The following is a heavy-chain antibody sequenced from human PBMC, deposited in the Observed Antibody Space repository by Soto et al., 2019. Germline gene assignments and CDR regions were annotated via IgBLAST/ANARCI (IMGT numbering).Heavy chain of an antibody. CDR3: AKAEKRNYYDSSGYYGAFDI. Sequence: QVQLVESGGGVVQPGRSLRLSCAASGFTFSSYGMHWVRQAPGKGLEWVAVISYDGSNKYYADSVMGRFSISRDNSKNTLYLQMNSLRAEDTAVYYCAKAEKRNYYDSSGYYGAFDIWGQGTMVTVSS. CDR2: ISYDGSNK. D-gene: IGHD3-22*01. CDR1: GFTFSSYG. V-gene: IGHV3-30*18. J-gene: IGHJ3*02.